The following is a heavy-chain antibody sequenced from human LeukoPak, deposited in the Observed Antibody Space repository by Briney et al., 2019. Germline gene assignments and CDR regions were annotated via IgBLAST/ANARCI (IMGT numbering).Heavy chain of an antibody. CDR3: ARDITYYDSSGYYYPGYYFDY. V-gene: IGHV4-39*02. J-gene: IGHJ4*02. Sequence: SETLSLTCTVSGVSISSSNSYWGWIRQPPGKGLEWIGSIYYSGNTYYNASLKSQVSISIDTSKNQFSLRLTSVAAADTAVYYCARDITYYDSSGYYYPGYYFDYWGQGTLVTVSS. D-gene: IGHD3-22*01. CDR2: IYYSGNT. CDR1: GVSISSSNSY.